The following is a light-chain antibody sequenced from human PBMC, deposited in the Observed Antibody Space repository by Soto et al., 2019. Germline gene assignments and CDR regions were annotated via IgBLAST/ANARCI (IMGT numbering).Light chain of an antibody. V-gene: IGKV2D-29*02. Sequence: DAVITQTPLSLSVAPGQPASISFNSSQSLLHITGETFLFWYLQKPGQSPQLLIYEVSTRVSGVTDRFSGSGSGTDFTLEISRVETDDVGIYYCMPSTQLPPTFGQGTRLDIK. CDR2: EVS. CDR1: QSLLHITGETF. J-gene: IGKJ5*01. CDR3: MPSTQLPPT.